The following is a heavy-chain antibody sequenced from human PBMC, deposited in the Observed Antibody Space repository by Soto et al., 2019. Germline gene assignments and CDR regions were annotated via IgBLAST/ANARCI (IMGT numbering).Heavy chain of an antibody. V-gene: IGHV1-46*02. CDR2: INLRGGTT. CDR3: ARGPDDSDVPRWDY. J-gene: IGHJ4*02. D-gene: IGHD4-17*01. CDR1: GYNFNQYY. Sequence: QVQLMQSGAEVRKPGASVRPSCETSGYNFNQYYIHWVRQAPGQGLEWMGIINLRGGTTEYAHRFRGGVTVTGDTSTSTAYMELRSLRSEDTAIYFCARGPDDSDVPRWDYWGQGTLVTVSS.